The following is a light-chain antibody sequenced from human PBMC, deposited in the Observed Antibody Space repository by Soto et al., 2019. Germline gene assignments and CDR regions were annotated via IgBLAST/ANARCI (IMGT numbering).Light chain of an antibody. CDR3: QHYHSQSIT. CDR1: ENIFKF. CDR2: AAS. J-gene: IGKJ4*01. V-gene: IGKV1-5*01. Sequence: DILLIQSPATLSASVGDRITITCRASENIFKFLAWYQQRSGSAPNLLIYAASDLERGVPSRFSGSGSGTEFTLTIDNLQPNDSAFYFCQHYHSQSITFGGGTQVDVK.